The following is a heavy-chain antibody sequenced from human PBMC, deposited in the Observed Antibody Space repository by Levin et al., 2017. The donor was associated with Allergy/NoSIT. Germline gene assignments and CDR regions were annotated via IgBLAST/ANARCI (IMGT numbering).Heavy chain of an antibody. Sequence: LRLSCAVSGGSVSVGGYSWSWIRQPPGKGLEWIGYIYHSGSTYYNPSLKSRVTISVDRSKNQFSLKLSSVTAADTAVYYCARGGNGGNSEHYFDYWGQGTLVTVSS. CDR1: GGSVSVGGYS. CDR3: ARGGNGGNSEHYFDY. V-gene: IGHV4-30-2*01. J-gene: IGHJ4*02. CDR2: IYHSGST. D-gene: IGHD4-23*01.